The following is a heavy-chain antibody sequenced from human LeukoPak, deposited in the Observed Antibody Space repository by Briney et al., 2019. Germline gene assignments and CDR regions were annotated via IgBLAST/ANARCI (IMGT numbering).Heavy chain of an antibody. CDR1: GYTLTELS. Sequence: ASVKVSCKVSGYTLTELSMHWVRQAPGKGLEWMGGFDPEDGETIYAQKFQGRVTMTEDTSTDTAYMELSSLRSEDTAVYYCARVEVGEIVVTGWFDPWGQGTLVTVSS. CDR3: ARVEVGEIVVTGWFDP. V-gene: IGHV1-24*01. J-gene: IGHJ5*02. D-gene: IGHD4-23*01. CDR2: FDPEDGET.